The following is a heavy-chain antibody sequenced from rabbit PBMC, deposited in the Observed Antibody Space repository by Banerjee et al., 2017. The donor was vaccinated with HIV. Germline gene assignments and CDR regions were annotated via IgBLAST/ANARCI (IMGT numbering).Heavy chain of an antibody. Sequence: QEQLVESGGGLVQPEGSLTLTCTASGFSFSGNYYMCWVRQTPGKGLEWIACIYASSGDSAYYASWAKGRFTISKTSSTTVTLQMTSLTAADTATYFCARGYGGYAAYDYANLWGQGTLVTVS. V-gene: IGHV1S45*01. D-gene: IGHD6-1*01. CDR1: GFSFSGNYY. J-gene: IGHJ3*01. CDR2: IYASSGDSA. CDR3: ARGYGGYAAYDYANL.